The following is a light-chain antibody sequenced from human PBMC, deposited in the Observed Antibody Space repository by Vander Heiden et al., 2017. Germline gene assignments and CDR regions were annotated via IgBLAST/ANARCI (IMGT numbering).Light chain of an antibody. Sequence: QSALTQPASVSGSPGQPITISCTGTSSDVGSYNLVSWYQQHPGKAPKLMIYEGSKRPSGVSKRFSGSKSGNTASLTISGLQAEDEADYYCCSYAGSSMVFGGGTKLTVL. V-gene: IGLV2-23*01. J-gene: IGLJ2*01. CDR3: CSYAGSSMV. CDR1: SSDVGSYNL. CDR2: EGS.